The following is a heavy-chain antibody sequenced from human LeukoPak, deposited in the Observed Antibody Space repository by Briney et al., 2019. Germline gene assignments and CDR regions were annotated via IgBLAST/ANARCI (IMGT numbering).Heavy chain of an antibody. D-gene: IGHD2-15*01. CDR1: GGSFSGYY. CDR3: ARDACSGGSCYSRPDY. Sequence: PSETLSLTCAVYGGSFSGYYWSWIRQPPGKGLEWIGEINHSGSTNYNPSLKSRVTISVDTSKNQFSLKLSSVTAADTAVYYCARDACSGGSCYSRPDYWGQGTLVTVSS. J-gene: IGHJ4*02. V-gene: IGHV4-34*01. CDR2: INHSGST.